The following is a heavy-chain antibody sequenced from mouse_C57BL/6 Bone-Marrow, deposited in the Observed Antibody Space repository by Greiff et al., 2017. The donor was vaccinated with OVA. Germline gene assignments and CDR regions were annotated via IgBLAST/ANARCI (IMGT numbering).Heavy chain of an antibody. CDR1: GYSITSGYY. CDR3: ARGEYRNFYYYAMDY. Sequence: EVQLQESGPGLVKPSQSLSLTCSVTGYSITSGYYWNWIRQFPGNKLEWMGYISYDGSNNYNPSLKNRISITRDTSKNQFFLKLNSVTTEDTATYYCARGEYRNFYYYAMDYWGQGTSVTVSS. CDR2: ISYDGSN. J-gene: IGHJ4*01. V-gene: IGHV3-6*01. D-gene: IGHD2-5*01.